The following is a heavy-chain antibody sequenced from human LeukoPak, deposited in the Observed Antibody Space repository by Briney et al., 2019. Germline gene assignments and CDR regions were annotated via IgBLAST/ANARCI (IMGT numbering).Heavy chain of an antibody. CDR3: ASLHSGRGLDY. Sequence: TSETLSLTCAVSGGSISSGGYSWSWIRQPPGKGLEWIGYIYHSGSTYYNPSLKSRVTISVDRSKNQFSLKLSSVTAADTAVYYCASLHSGRGLDYWGQGTLVTVSS. CDR1: GGSISSGGYS. J-gene: IGHJ4*02. D-gene: IGHD6-13*01. CDR2: IYHSGST. V-gene: IGHV4-30-2*01.